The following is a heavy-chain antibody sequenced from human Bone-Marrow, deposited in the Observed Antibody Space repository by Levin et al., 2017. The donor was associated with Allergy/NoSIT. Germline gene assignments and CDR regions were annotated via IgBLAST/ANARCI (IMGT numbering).Heavy chain of an antibody. J-gene: IGHJ4*02. CDR1: GYSFSTFW. CDR2: IYPGDSDT. Sequence: GESLKISCKAAGYSFSTFWIGWVRQMPGKGLEWMGIIYPGDSDTNYSPSFQGHVTISVDKSINTAYLQWSSLKASDSAMYFCVRGEGYRYGDNWGQGTLVTVAS. D-gene: IGHD5-18*01. CDR3: VRGEGYRYGDN. V-gene: IGHV5-51*01.